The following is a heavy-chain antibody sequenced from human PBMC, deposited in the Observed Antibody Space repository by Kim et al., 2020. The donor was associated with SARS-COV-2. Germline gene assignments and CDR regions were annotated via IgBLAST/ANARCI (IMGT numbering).Heavy chain of an antibody. D-gene: IGHD6-19*01. CDR2: GSTI. V-gene: IGHV3-11*01. Sequence: GSTIYSADAVKGRFTISRDNAKNSLYLQKNSLRAEDTAVYYCASQWLVDYWGQGTLVTVSS. CDR3: ASQWLVDY. J-gene: IGHJ4*02.